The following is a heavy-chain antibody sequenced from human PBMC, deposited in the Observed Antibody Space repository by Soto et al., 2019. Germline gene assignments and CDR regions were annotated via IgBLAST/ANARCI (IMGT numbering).Heavy chain of an antibody. J-gene: IGHJ4*02. CDR2: IYYSGST. CDR1: GGSISSYY. Sequence: QVQLQESGPGLVKPSATLSLTCTVSGGSISSYYWSWIRQPPGKGLEWIGYIYYSGSTNYNPSLKSRVTISVDTSKNQFSLKLSSVTAADTAVYYCARGYGGYDLDYWGQGTLVTVSS. V-gene: IGHV4-59*01. D-gene: IGHD5-12*01. CDR3: ARGYGGYDLDY.